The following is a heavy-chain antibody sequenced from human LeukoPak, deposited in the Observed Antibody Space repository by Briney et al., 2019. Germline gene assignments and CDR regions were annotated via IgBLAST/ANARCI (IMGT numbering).Heavy chain of an antibody. D-gene: IGHD3-10*01. CDR1: GFTFSTYA. Sequence: GGSLRLSCPPSGFTFSTYAMLWVRQAPGKGLEWVAVISYDGSNKYYADSVKGRFTISRDNSKNTLYLQMNSLRAEDTALYYCARSSRRGAITMVRRVANRGAFDIWGQGTMVTVSS. V-gene: IGHV3-30*04. J-gene: IGHJ3*02. CDR3: ARSSRRGAITMVRRVANRGAFDI. CDR2: ISYDGSNK.